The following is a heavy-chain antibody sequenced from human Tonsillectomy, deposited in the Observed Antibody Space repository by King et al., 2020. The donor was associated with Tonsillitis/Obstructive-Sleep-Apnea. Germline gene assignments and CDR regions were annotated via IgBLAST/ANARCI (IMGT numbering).Heavy chain of an antibody. CDR1: GFTFSSYG. V-gene: IGHV3-33*01. J-gene: IGHJ3*02. Sequence: VQLVESGGGGVQPGRSLRLSCAASGFTFSSYGMHWVRQAPGKGLEWMAVIWYDGSNKYYADSVKGRFTISRDNSKNTLYLQMNSLRAEDTAVYYCARDSKGGSYAAAAFDIWGQGTMVTVSS. D-gene: IGHD1-26*01. CDR2: IWYDGSNK. CDR3: ARDSKGGSYAAAAFDI.